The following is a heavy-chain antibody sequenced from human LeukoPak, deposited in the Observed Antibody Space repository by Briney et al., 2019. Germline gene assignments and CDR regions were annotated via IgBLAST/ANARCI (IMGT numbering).Heavy chain of an antibody. CDR2: IDPSDGST. CDR1: GYTFTSYY. V-gene: IGHV1-46*04. Sequence: ASVKVSCKASGYTFTSYYMQWVRQAPGQGLEWMGLIDPSDGSTTYAQKLQGRVTLTRDTSTSTVNMELSSLSSEDTAVYYCGSQHDILTGYFTGLDYWGQGTLVTVSS. D-gene: IGHD3-9*01. J-gene: IGHJ4*02. CDR3: GSQHDILTGYFTGLDY.